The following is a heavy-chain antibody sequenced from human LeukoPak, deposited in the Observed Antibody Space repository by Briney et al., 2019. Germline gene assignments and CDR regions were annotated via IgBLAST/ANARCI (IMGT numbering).Heavy chain of an antibody. Sequence: QPGRSLRLSCAASGFTFSSYGMHWVHQAPGKGLEWVAFIRYDGSNKYYADSVKGRFTISRDNSKNTLYLQMNSLRAEDTAVYYCTRELLSLQQGLDYWGQGTLVTVSS. CDR3: TRELLSLQQGLDY. D-gene: IGHD2/OR15-2a*01. CDR1: GFTFSSYG. CDR2: IRYDGSNK. J-gene: IGHJ4*02. V-gene: IGHV3-30*02.